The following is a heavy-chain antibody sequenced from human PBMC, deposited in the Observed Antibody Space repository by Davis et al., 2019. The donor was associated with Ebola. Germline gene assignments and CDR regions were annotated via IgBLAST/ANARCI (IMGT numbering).Heavy chain of an antibody. J-gene: IGHJ6*04. V-gene: IGHV1-18*04. CDR2: ISAYNGNT. Sequence: ASVKVSCKASGYTFTSYGVSWVRQAPGQGLEWMGWISAYNGNTHYAQKFQGRVTMTTDTSTSTAYMELRSLRSADTAVYYCARDGISVVVDRGMDVWGKGTTVTVSS. CDR3: ARDGISVVVDRGMDV. CDR1: GYTFTSYG. D-gene: IGHD2-2*01.